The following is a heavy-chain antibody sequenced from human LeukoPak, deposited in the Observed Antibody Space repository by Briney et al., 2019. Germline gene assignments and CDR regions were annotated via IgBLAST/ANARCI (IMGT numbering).Heavy chain of an antibody. Sequence: PGRSLRLSCAASGFTFSSYGMHWVRQAPGKGLEWVAVIWYDGNNKYYADSVKGRFTISRDNPKNTLYLQLNSLRAEDTAVYYCARSTSSEYDIYHFNYWGQGTLVTVSS. J-gene: IGHJ4*02. CDR1: GFTFSSYG. CDR2: IWYDGNNK. V-gene: IGHV3-33*01. D-gene: IGHD3-9*01. CDR3: ARSTSSEYDIYHFNY.